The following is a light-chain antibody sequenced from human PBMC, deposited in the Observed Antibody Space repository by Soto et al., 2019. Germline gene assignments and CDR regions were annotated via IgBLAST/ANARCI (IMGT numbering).Light chain of an antibody. V-gene: IGKV3D-7*01. J-gene: IGKJ4*01. Sequence: PGERVTLSCRASQSVSSRYLSWYQQKPGQAPRPLIYGPSTRATSIPASFSVSGSGTDFTLTISSLQPEDFAVYYCQQDYNLPPLTCDGGTKVEIK. CDR3: QQDYNLPPLT. CDR1: QSVSSRY. CDR2: GPS.